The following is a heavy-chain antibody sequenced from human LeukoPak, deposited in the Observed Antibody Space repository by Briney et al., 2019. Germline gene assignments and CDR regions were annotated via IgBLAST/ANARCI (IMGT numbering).Heavy chain of an antibody. D-gene: IGHD2-15*01. V-gene: IGHV4-59*10. CDR1: GFTFSDYY. CDR3: ARTSPRAATFDY. CDR2: IYPSGST. J-gene: IGHJ4*02. Sequence: GSLRLSCAVSGFTFSDYYMSWIRQAPGKGLEWIGRIYPSGSTNYNPSLKSRVTMSVDTSKNQFSLKLTSVTAADTAVYYCARTSPRAATFDYWGQGTLVTVSS.